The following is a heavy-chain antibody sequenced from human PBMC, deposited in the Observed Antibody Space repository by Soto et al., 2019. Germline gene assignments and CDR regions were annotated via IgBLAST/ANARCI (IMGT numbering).Heavy chain of an antibody. CDR2: LSGGGSTT. Sequence: EVQLLESGGGFVQPGESLRLSCAASGFTFSLSAMSWVRQAPGRGLDWVSSLSGGGSTTDYADSVKGRFTISRDNSKNTVHLQMNSLRAEATAVYYCAKRPAYDILTGCDYWGQGALVTVSS. D-gene: IGHD3-9*01. J-gene: IGHJ4*02. CDR3: AKRPAYDILTGCDY. V-gene: IGHV3-23*01. CDR1: GFTFSLSA.